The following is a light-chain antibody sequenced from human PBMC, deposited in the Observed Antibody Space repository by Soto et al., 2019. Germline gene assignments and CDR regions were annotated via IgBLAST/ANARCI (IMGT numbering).Light chain of an antibody. CDR3: LQHNDSPRT. Sequence: DIQMTQSPSSLSASVGDSVTISCRASQGINNDLGWYQQKPGKAPKRLIYEASTLQSGVPSRFSGSGSGTEFTLTISSLQPEDFATYYCLQHNDSPRTFGGGTQVAIK. CDR1: QGINND. V-gene: IGKV1-17*01. J-gene: IGKJ4*01. CDR2: EAS.